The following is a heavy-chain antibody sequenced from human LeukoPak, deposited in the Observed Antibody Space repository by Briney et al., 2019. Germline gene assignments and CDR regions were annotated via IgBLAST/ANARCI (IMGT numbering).Heavy chain of an antibody. D-gene: IGHD5-12*01. Sequence: VASVKVSCKASGYTFTDYYMHWVRQAPGQGLEWMGWINPNSGGTNYAQKFQGRVTMTRDTSISTAYMELSRLRSDDTAVYYCARAKWLRIDYWGQGTLVTVSS. CDR2: INPNSGGT. J-gene: IGHJ4*02. CDR1: GYTFTDYY. V-gene: IGHV1-2*02. CDR3: ARAKWLRIDY.